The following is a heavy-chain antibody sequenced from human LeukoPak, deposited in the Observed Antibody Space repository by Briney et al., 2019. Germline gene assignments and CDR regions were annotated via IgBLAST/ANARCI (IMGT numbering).Heavy chain of an antibody. V-gene: IGHV4-34*01. CDR2: INHSGST. CDR3: SRGGIPVPGIRTGAVPPYYMDV. Sequence: SETLSLTCAVYGGSFSGYYWSWIRQPPGKGLEWIGEINHSGSTNYNPSLKSRVTISVDTSKNQFSLKLSSVTAADTAVYYCSRGGIPVPGIRTGAVPPYYMDVWGKGTTVTVSS. CDR1: GGSFSGYY. J-gene: IGHJ6*03. D-gene: IGHD6-19*01.